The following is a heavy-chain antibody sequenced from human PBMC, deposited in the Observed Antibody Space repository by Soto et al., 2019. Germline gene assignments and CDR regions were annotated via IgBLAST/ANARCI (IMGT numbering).Heavy chain of an antibody. CDR2: ITPLGCST. V-gene: IGHV1-46*01. J-gene: IGHJ5*02. CDR3: ARAAGRFGELFWFDP. Sequence: QVQLVQSGAEVKKPGASVKVSCKTSGYTFTSYNMHRARQAPGQGLEWVGMITPLGCSTTYAQKFRGRVSMTRDTATSAVLMELTDLRLDDTAVCYCARAAGRFGELFWFDPWGEGTLVTVSP. D-gene: IGHD3-10*01. CDR1: GYTFTSYN.